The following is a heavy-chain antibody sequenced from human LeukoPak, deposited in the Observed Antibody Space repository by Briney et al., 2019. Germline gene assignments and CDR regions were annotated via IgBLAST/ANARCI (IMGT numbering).Heavy chain of an antibody. CDR1: GGSISSSNY. Sequence: PSGTLSLTCAVSGGSISSSNYWSWIRQPPGKGLEWIGYIYHSGSTYYNPPLKSRVTISVDRSKNQFSLKLSSVTAADTAVYYCARDVLRFLEWPSHYFDYWGQGTLVTVSS. J-gene: IGHJ4*02. CDR2: IYHSGST. D-gene: IGHD3-3*01. V-gene: IGHV4-30-2*01. CDR3: ARDVLRFLEWPSHYFDY.